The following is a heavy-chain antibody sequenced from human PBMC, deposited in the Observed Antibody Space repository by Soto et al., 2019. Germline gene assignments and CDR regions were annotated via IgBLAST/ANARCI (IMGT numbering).Heavy chain of an antibody. D-gene: IGHD4-17*01. Sequence: QLQLQESGPGLVKPSETLSLTCTVSGGSISSSSYYWGWIRQPPGKGLEWIGSIYYSGSTYYNPSRKSRGTISVDTSKNQFSLKLSSVTAADTAVYYCARRRRYGDYVDYWGQGTLVTVSS. V-gene: IGHV4-39*01. J-gene: IGHJ4*02. CDR2: IYYSGST. CDR1: GGSISSSSYY. CDR3: ARRRRYGDYVDY.